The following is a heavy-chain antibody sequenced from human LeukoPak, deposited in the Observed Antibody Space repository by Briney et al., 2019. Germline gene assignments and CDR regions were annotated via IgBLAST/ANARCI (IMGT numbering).Heavy chain of an antibody. Sequence: GGSLRLSCAASGFTFSSYAMGWVRQAPGKGLEWVSAISGSGGSTYYADSVKGRFTISRDNSKNTLYLQMNSLRAEDTAVYYCARKGGYSSGWYLDYWGQGTLVTVSS. CDR1: GFTFSSYA. CDR2: ISGSGGST. CDR3: ARKGGYSSGWYLDY. J-gene: IGHJ4*02. D-gene: IGHD6-19*01. V-gene: IGHV3-23*01.